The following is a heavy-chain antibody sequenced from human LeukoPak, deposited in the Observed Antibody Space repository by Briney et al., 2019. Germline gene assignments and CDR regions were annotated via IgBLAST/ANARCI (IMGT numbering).Heavy chain of an antibody. CDR1: GFTFSSYG. CDR3: ARLYYDILTAYCSPVDY. D-gene: IGHD3-9*01. V-gene: IGHV3-30*02. CDR2: IRYDGSNK. Sequence: GGSLRLSCAASGFTFSSYGMHWVRQAPGKGLEWVAFIRYDGSNKYYADSVKGRFTISRDNSKNTLYLQMNSLRAEDTAVYYCARLYYDILTAYCSPVDYWGQGTLVTVSS. J-gene: IGHJ4*02.